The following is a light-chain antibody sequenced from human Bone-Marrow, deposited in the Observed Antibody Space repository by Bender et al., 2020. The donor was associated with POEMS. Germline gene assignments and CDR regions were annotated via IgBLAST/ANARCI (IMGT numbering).Light chain of an antibody. Sequence: QSALTQPASVSGSPGQSITISCTGTSSDVGTYNYVSWFQQHPGKAPKLLIYDVSNRPSGVPDRFSGSKSGTSASLAISGLQSEDEATYYCAAWDDNLDGVLFGGGTKLTVL. CDR1: SSDVGTYNY. V-gene: IGLV2-14*01. CDR3: AAWDDNLDGVL. J-gene: IGLJ2*01. CDR2: DVS.